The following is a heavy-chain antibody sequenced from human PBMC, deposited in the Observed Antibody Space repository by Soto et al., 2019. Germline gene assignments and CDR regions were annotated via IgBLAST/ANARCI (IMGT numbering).Heavy chain of an antibody. CDR2: INYRGST. Sequence: QVQLQESRPGLVRPSQTLSLTSTVSGGSINSGDSYWNWIRQHPEKGLEWIGYINYRGSTFYNPSLTSRIIISVDTSKIQFSLSLSAVTAADTAVYYCAIDAPGVAPYWGQGTLVTVSS. CDR1: GGSINSGDSY. J-gene: IGHJ4*02. V-gene: IGHV4-31*03. CDR3: AIDAPGVAPY. D-gene: IGHD2-15*01.